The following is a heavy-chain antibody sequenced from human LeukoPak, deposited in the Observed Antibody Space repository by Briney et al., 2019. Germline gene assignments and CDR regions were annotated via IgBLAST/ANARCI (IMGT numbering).Heavy chain of an antibody. CDR2: ISASGGTT. CDR1: GFTFSTYA. J-gene: IGHJ5*01. Sequence: GGSLRLSCAASGFTFSTYAMSWVRQAPGKGLEWVSAISASGGTTYYADSVKGWFTISRDNSKNTLYLQMNSLRAEDTAVYYCAKEPREYCSSTSCPNWFDSWGQGTLVTVSS. CDR3: AKEPREYCSSTSCPNWFDS. V-gene: IGHV3-23*01. D-gene: IGHD2-2*01.